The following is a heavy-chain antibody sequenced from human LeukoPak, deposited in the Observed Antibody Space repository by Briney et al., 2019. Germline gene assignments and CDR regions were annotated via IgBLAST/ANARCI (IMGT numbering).Heavy chain of an antibody. D-gene: IGHD2-21*02. J-gene: IGHJ4*02. CDR2: MNADGSRT. CDR3: ARELPREVTLDY. Sequence: GGSLRLSCAASGFTLSSYEMHWVRQAPGKGLMWVSRMNADGSRTGYADSVKGRFTFSRDNARNTMYLQMNSLRAEDTAVYYCARELPREVTLDYWGQGTLVTVSS. CDR1: GFTLSSYE. V-gene: IGHV3-74*01.